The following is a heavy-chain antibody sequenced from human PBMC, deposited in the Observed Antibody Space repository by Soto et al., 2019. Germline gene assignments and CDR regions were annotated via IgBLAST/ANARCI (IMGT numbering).Heavy chain of an antibody. CDR3: ARPTDYGDYVYPSDAFDI. V-gene: IGHV3-33*01. CDR1: GFTFSSYG. Sequence: GGSLRLSCAASGFTFSSYGMHWVRQAPGKGLEWVAVIWYDGSNKYYADSVKGRFTISRDNSKNTLYLQMNSLRAEDTAVYYCARPTDYGDYVYPSDAFDIWGQGTMVTVSS. J-gene: IGHJ3*02. D-gene: IGHD4-17*01. CDR2: IWYDGSNK.